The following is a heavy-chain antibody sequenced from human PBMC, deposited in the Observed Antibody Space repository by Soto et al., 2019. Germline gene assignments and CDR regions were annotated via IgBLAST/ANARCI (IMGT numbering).Heavy chain of an antibody. CDR3: ARLSRPNYYDTSGFFKDNWFDP. CDR1: GGTFNSYD. J-gene: IGHJ5*02. V-gene: IGHV1-69*01. D-gene: IGHD3-22*01. Sequence: QVQLVQSGAEVKKPGSSMKVSCKASGGTFNSYDINWVRQAPGQGLEWMGGIIPIVETPKYAQKFQGRVTTTADESTNTVYMELSSLRSEDTAMYYCARLSRPNYYDTSGFFKDNWFDPWGQGTLVTVSS. CDR2: IIPIVETP.